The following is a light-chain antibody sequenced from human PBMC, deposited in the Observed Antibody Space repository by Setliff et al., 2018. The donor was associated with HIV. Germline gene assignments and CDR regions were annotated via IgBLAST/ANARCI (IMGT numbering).Light chain of an antibody. V-gene: IGLV1-44*01. CDR3: AAWDDSLSVYV. CDR2: GHD. CDR1: TSNVGRKA. Sequence: QSVLTQPPSASGTAGQRVAISCSGTTSNVGRKAVNWYQQVPGAAPKLLIYGHDLRPSGVPDRFSASKSGTSASLAIGGLQSADEGDYYCAAWDDSLSVYVFGTGTKV. J-gene: IGLJ1*01.